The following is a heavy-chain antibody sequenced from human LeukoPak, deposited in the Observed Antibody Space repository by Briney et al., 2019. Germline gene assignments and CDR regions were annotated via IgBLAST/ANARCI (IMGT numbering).Heavy chain of an antibody. CDR1: GFTFSSYW. V-gene: IGHV3-7*03. CDR3: ARNIKSGYCSGGSCPQLFDY. Sequence: PGGSLRLSCAAPGFTFSSYWMSWVRQAPGKGLEWVANIKQDGSEKYYVDSVKGRFTISRDNAKNSLYLQMNSLRAEDTAVYYCARNIKSGYCSGGSCPQLFDYWGQGTLVTVSS. D-gene: IGHD2-15*01. J-gene: IGHJ4*02. CDR2: IKQDGSEK.